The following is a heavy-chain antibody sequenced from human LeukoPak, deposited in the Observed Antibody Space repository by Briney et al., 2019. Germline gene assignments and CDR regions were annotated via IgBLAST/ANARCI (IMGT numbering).Heavy chain of an antibody. V-gene: IGHV3-30-3*01. CDR2: ISYDGSNK. J-gene: IGHJ4*02. CDR1: GFTFNSYA. D-gene: IGHD5-18*01. CDR3: ARGVDTAMVDY. Sequence: GGSPRLSCAASGFTFNSYAMHWVRQAPGKGLEWVAVISYDGSNKYYADSVKGRFTISRDNSKNTLYLQMNSLRAEDTAVYYCARGVDTAMVDYWGQGTLVTVSS.